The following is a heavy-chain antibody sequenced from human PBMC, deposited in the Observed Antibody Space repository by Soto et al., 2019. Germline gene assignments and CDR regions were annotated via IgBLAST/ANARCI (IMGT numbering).Heavy chain of an antibody. CDR2: INHTGGT. CDR3: ATRITVFGLLIPPFDP. D-gene: IGHD3-3*01. J-gene: IGHJ5*02. Sequence: PSETLSLTCAVYGGSVSGYYCNWSRHPAVKGLEWIGEINHTGGTHYNPSLKSRVTMSVDTSKNQFSLRLSSVTAADTAIYYCATRITVFGLLIPPFDPWGQGTQVTVSS. V-gene: IGHV4-34*01. CDR1: GGSVSGYY.